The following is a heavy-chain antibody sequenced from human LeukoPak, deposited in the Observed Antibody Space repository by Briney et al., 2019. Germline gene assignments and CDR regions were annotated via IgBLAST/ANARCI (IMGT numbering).Heavy chain of an antibody. CDR3: VTGGDFYYAH. Sequence: GGSLRLSCVATGFTFTAYAMHWVRQAPGKGLEWVAVAPHEGGDNYYADSVKGRFTISRDNGKDSLYLQMNSLRTEDTAVYFCVTGGDFYYAHWGQGTLVTVSS. J-gene: IGHJ4*02. CDR1: GFTFTAYA. CDR2: APHEGGDN. D-gene: IGHD2-21*01. V-gene: IGHV3-30*01.